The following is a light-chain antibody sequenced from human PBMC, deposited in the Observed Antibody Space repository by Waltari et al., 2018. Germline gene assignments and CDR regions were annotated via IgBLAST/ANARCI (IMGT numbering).Light chain of an antibody. CDR1: QSVSSK. CDR3: QQYNDWPWT. Sequence: EIVMTQSPATLSMSPGARATLSCRASQSVSSKLGWFQQKPGQAPRLLIYDASTRATGIPAKFSGSGSGTEFTLTISSLQSEDFAVYYCQQYNDWPWTFGQGTKVEIK. CDR2: DAS. J-gene: IGKJ1*01. V-gene: IGKV3D-15*01.